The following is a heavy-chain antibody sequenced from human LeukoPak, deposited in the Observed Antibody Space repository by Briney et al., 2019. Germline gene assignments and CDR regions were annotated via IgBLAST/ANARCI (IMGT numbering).Heavy chain of an antibody. CDR1: GYTFTSYA. V-gene: IGHV1-3*01. CDR3: ARGFNRRLGDWFDP. Sequence: ASVKVSCKASGYTFTSYAMHWVRQAPGQRLEWMGWINAGNGNTKYSQKFQGRVTITRDTSASTAYMELSSLRSEDTAVYYCARGFNRRLGDWFDPWGQGTLVTVSS. D-gene: IGHD3-16*01. J-gene: IGHJ5*02. CDR2: INAGNGNT.